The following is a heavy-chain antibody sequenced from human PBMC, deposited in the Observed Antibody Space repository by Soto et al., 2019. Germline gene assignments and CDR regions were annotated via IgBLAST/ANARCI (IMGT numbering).Heavy chain of an antibody. CDR1: GGSVSSGSYY. Sequence: SETLSLTCTVSGGSVSSGSYYWSWIRQPPGKGLEWIGYIYYSGSTNYNPSLKSRVTISVDTSKNQFSLKLSSVTAADTAVYYCARSPYYGSGSYPLYFDYWGQGTLVTVSS. J-gene: IGHJ4*02. D-gene: IGHD3-10*01. V-gene: IGHV4-61*01. CDR3: ARSPYYGSGSYPLYFDY. CDR2: IYYSGST.